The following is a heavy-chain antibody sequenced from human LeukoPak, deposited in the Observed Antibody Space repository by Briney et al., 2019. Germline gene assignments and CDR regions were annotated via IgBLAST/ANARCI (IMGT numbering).Heavy chain of an antibody. CDR2: ISGSGSNT. J-gene: IGHJ4*02. V-gene: IGHV3-23*01. CDR1: GFTFSSSA. Sequence: GGSLRLSCAASGFTFSSSAMSWVRQAPWKGLEWVSGISGSGSNTYYADSVKGRFTISRDNSKNTLFLQINSLRAEDTALYYCARKSASGNYPLDYWGQGTLVTVSS. CDR3: ARKSASGNYPLDY. D-gene: IGHD3-10*01.